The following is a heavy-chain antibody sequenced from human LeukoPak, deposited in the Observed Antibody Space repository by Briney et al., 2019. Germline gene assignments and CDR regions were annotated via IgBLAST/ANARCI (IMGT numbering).Heavy chain of an antibody. V-gene: IGHV4-30-2*01. CDR1: GGSISSGGYY. Sequence: SETLSLTCTVSGGSISSGGYYWSWIRQPPGKGLEWIGYIYHSGSTYYNPSLKSRVTISVDRSKNQFSLKLSSVTAADTAVYYCARSYTMIKGLDAFDIWGQGTMVTVSS. CDR3: ARSYTMIKGLDAFDI. CDR2: IYHSGST. J-gene: IGHJ3*02. D-gene: IGHD3-22*01.